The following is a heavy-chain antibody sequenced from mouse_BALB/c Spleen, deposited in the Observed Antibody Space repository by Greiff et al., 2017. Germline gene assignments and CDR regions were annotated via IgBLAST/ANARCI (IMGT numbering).Heavy chain of an antibody. Sequence: EVQLVESGGGLVQPGGSRKLSCAASGFTFSSFGMHWVRQAPEKGLEWVAYISSGSSTIYYADTVKGRFTISRDNPKNTLFLQMTSLRSEDTAMYYCARWGDYDENWFAYWGQGTLVTVSA. V-gene: IGHV5-17*02. CDR1: GFTFSSFG. CDR3: ARWGDYDENWFAY. D-gene: IGHD2-4*01. J-gene: IGHJ3*01. CDR2: ISSGSSTI.